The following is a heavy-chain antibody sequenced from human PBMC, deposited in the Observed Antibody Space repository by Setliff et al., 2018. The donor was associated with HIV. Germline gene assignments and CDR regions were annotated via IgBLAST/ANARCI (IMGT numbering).Heavy chain of an antibody. CDR1: GGTFSSYS. V-gene: IGHV1-69*13. CDR3: SRGATITYYFDY. CDR2: IIPIYGTP. J-gene: IGHJ4*02. Sequence: ASVKVSCKASGGTFSSYSINWVRQAPGQGLEWMGGIIPIYGTPIYAQKFQGRVTITADESTSTAYMELSSLSAQDTAVYYCSRGATITYYFDYWGQGTLVTVSS. D-gene: IGHD3-16*01.